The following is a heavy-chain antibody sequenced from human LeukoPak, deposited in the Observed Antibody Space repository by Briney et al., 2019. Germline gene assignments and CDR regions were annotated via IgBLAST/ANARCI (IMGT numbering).Heavy chain of an antibody. D-gene: IGHD3-10*01. CDR1: GGSISSGSYY. V-gene: IGHV4-61*02. Sequence: SQTLSLTCTVSGGSISSGSYYWSWIRQPAGKGLEWIGRIYTSGSTNYNPSLKSRVTISVDTSKKQFSLKLSSVTAADTAVYYCAGNYYGSGSYYSEDRYWGQGTLVTVSS. J-gene: IGHJ4*02. CDR3: AGNYYGSGSYYSEDRY. CDR2: IYTSGST.